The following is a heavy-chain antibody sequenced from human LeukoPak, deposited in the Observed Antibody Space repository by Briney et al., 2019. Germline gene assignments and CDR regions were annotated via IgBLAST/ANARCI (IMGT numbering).Heavy chain of an antibody. V-gene: IGHV3-23*01. Sequence: PGGSLRLSSAASGFTFSSYAMTWVRQTPGKGLEWGSSINSGGENTDYADSVKGRFTISRDNSKSTLYLQMNSLRAEDTAVYYCAKYHKTTVAGRDFDYWGQGTLVSVSS. CDR2: INSGGENT. J-gene: IGHJ4*02. CDR1: GFTFSSYA. CDR3: AKYHKTTVAGRDFDY. D-gene: IGHD6-19*01.